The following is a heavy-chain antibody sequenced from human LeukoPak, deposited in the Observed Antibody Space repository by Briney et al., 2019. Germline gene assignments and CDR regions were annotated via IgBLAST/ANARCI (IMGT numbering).Heavy chain of an antibody. CDR1: GGSFSGYY. J-gene: IGHJ5*02. V-gene: IGHV4-34*01. Sequence: SETLSLTCAVYGGSFSGYYWSWIRQPPGKGLEWIGEINHSGSTNYNPSLKSRVTISVDTSKNQFSLKLSSVTAADTAVYYCARARRWNAAVEGWWFDPWGQGTLVTVSS. CDR2: INHSGST. CDR3: ARARRWNAAVEGWWFDP. D-gene: IGHD1-1*01.